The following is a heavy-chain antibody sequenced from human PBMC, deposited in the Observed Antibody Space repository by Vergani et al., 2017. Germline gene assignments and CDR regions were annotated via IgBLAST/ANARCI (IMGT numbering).Heavy chain of an antibody. Sequence: EVQLLESGGDLVQPGGSLRLSCAASGFTFNHYAMNWVRQAPGKGLEWVSGISGSGGSTYYAGSVKGRFTISRDSSKNTLYLQMNSLGTDDTAIYFCSAQTQSCHDYWGQGTLVAVSS. CDR2: ISGSGGST. CDR1: GFTFNHYA. V-gene: IGHV3-23*01. D-gene: IGHD3-10*01. CDR3: SAQTQSCHDY. J-gene: IGHJ4*02.